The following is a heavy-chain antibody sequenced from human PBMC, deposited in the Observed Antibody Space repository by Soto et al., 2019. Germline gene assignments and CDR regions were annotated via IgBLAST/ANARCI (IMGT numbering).Heavy chain of an antibody. CDR2: IYYSGST. Sequence: PSETLSLTCTVSGGSLSSYYWSWIRQPPGKGLEWIGYIYYSGSTNYNPSLKSRVTISVDTSKNQFSLKLSSVTAADTAVYYCARTGNYYYYVMDVWGQGTTVTVS. J-gene: IGHJ6*02. V-gene: IGHV4-59*01. CDR1: GGSLSSYY. CDR3: ARTGNYYYYVMDV.